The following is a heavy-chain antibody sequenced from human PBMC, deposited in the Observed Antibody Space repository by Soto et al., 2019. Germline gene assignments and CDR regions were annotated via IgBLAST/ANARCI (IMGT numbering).Heavy chain of an antibody. D-gene: IGHD6-6*01. J-gene: IGHJ6*02. V-gene: IGHV1-2*04. CDR3: ARGRSGSSSLSYYYYYGMDV. CDR1: GYTFTGYY. CDR2: INPNSGGT. Sequence: ASVKVSCKASGYTFTGYYMHWVRQAPGQGLEWMGWINPNSGGTNYAQKFQGWVTMTRDTSISTAYMELSRLRSDDTTVYYCARGRSGSSSLSYYYYYGMDVWGQGTTVTVSS.